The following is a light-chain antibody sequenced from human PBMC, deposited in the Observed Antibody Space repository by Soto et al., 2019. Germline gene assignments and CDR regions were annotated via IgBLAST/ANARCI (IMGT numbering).Light chain of an antibody. CDR3: LLYYGGGWV. CDR1: TGAVTSGYY. CDR2: SIR. J-gene: IGLJ3*02. Sequence: QTVVTQEPSLTVSPGGTVTLTCASSTGAVTSGYYPNWFQQKPGQAPRALIYSIRNKHSWTPARFSGSLLGGKAALTLTGVQPEEEAEYYCLLYYGGGWVFGGGTKPTVL. V-gene: IGLV7-43*01.